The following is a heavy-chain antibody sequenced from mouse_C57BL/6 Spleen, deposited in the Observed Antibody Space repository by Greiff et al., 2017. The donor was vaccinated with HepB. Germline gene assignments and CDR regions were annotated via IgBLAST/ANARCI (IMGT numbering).Heavy chain of an antibody. CDR3: ARAGGYSNYLFAY. CDR2: IHPNSGST. Sequence: VQLQQPGAELVKPGASVKLSCKASGYTFTSYWMHWVKQRPGQGLEWIGMIHPNSGSTNYNEKFKSKATLTVDKSSSTAYMQLSSLTSEDSAVYYCARAGGYSNYLFAYWGQGTLVTVSA. CDR1: GYTFTSYW. V-gene: IGHV1-64*01. J-gene: IGHJ3*01. D-gene: IGHD2-5*01.